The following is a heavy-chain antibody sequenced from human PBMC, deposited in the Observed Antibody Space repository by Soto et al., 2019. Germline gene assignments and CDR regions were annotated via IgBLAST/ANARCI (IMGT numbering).Heavy chain of an antibody. D-gene: IGHD3-3*02. J-gene: IGHJ4*02. CDR2: SSTSNGDT. Sequence: QVQLVQSGAEVKEPGASVKVSCKTSGYTFTSYGITWVRQAPGQGLEWMGWSSTSNGDTNYVQKFQGRVTMTTDTSTGTGYMKLRSLTSDDTAVYYCARDYTFPDYWGQGTLVTVSS. CDR3: ARDYTFPDY. V-gene: IGHV1-18*01. CDR1: GYTFTSYG.